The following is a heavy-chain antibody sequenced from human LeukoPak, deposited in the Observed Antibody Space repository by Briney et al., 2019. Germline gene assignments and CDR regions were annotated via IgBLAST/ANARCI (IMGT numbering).Heavy chain of an antibody. D-gene: IGHD3-3*01. CDR3: ARLREIPVFGVVTKSTSYFDY. Sequence: ASVKVSCKASGGTFSSYAISWVRQATGQGLEWMGWMNPNSGNTGYAQKFQGRVTITRNTSISTAYMELSSLRSEDTAVYYCARLREIPVFGVVTKSTSYFDYWGQGTLVTVSS. CDR2: MNPNSGNT. V-gene: IGHV1-8*03. J-gene: IGHJ4*02. CDR1: GGTFSSYA.